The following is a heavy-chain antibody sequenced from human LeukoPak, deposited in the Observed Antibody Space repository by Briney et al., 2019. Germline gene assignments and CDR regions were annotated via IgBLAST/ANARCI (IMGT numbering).Heavy chain of an antibody. D-gene: IGHD4-17*01. J-gene: IGHJ4*02. CDR2: IIPILGIA. CDR1: GGTFSSYA. Sequence: SVKVSCKAFGGTFSSYAISWVRQAPGQGLEWMGRIIPILGIANYAQKFQGRVTITADKSTSTAYMELSSLRSEDTAVYYCALIDYGDYDDYWGQGTLVTVSS. V-gene: IGHV1-69*04. CDR3: ALIDYGDYDDY.